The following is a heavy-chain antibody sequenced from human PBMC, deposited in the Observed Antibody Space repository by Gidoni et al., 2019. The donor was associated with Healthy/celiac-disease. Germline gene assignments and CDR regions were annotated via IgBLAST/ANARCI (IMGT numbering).Heavy chain of an antibody. Sequence: EVQLVESGGGLVQPGGSLRLSCAASGFTFSSYAMSWVRQAPGKGLAWVSAISGSGGSTYYADSVKGRFTISRDNSKNTLYLQMNSLRAEDTAVYYCAEQYYYGSGSYPGPYWGQGTLVTVSS. V-gene: IGHV3-23*04. CDR2: ISGSGGST. D-gene: IGHD3-10*01. J-gene: IGHJ4*02. CDR3: AEQYYYGSGSYPGPY. CDR1: GFTFSSYA.